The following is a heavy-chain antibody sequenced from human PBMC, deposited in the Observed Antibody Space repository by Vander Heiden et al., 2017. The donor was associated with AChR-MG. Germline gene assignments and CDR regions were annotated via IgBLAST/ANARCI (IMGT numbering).Heavy chain of an antibody. CDR2: VDPEDGET. CDR3: ATDWSKSGIDY. V-gene: IGHV1-69-2*01. J-gene: IGHJ4*02. Sequence: EVQLVQSGAEVKKPGATVKISCKVSGYTFTDYYMHWVQQAPGKGLEWMGLVDPEDGETIYAEKFQGRVTITADTATDTAYMEMRRMRSEDTAVYYVATDWSKSGIDYWGQVTLVTVSS. D-gene: IGHD3-3*01. CDR1: GYTFTDYY.